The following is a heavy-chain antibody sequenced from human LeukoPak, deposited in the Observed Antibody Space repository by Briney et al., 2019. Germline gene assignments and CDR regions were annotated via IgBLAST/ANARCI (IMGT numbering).Heavy chain of an antibody. CDR1: GGSISSSSYY. CDR2: IYYSGST. V-gene: IGHV4-39*07. D-gene: IGHD3-9*01. J-gene: IGHJ4*02. Sequence: SETLSLTCTVSGGSISSSSYYWGWIRQPPGKGLEWIGSIYYSGSTNYNPSLKSRVTISVDTSKNQFSLKLSSVTAADTAVYYCARGDRYYDILTGYYPTLFDYWGQGTLVTVSS. CDR3: ARGDRYYDILTGYYPTLFDY.